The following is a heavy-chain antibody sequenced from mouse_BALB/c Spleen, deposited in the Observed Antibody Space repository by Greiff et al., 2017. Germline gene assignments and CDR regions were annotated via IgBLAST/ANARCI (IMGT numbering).Heavy chain of an antibody. J-gene: IGHJ2*01. CDR2: IDTSDSYT. CDR3: ARSGYGSSYDFDY. Sequence: VQLQQPGAELVMPGASVKMSCKASGYTFTDYWMHWVKQRPGQGLEWIGAIDTSDSYTSYNQKFKGKATLTVDESSSTAYMQLSSLTSEDSAVYYCARSGYGSSYDFDYWGQGTTLTVSS. CDR1: GYTFTDYW. V-gene: IGHV1-69*01. D-gene: IGHD1-1*01.